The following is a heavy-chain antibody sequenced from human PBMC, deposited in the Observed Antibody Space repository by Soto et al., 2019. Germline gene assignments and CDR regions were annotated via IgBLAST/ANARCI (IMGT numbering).Heavy chain of an antibody. V-gene: IGHV4-31*09. Sequence: SETLSLTCTVSGGSISSGGYYWSWIRQHPGKGLEWIGYIYYSGSTYYNTSLKSRVTISVDKSKNKFSLKLSSVTAADTAVYYCALDSSSSHGGLYYYAMDVWGQGTTVTVSS. CDR2: IYYSGST. J-gene: IGHJ6*02. D-gene: IGHD6-6*01. CDR1: GGSISSGGYY. CDR3: ALDSSSSHGGLYYYAMDV.